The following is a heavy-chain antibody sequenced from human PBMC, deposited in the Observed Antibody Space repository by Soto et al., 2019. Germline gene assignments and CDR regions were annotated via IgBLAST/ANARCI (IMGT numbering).Heavy chain of an antibody. CDR2: ISYDGSNK. J-gene: IGHJ2*01. V-gene: IGHV3-30*18. CDR1: GFTFSSNG. CDR3: AKDQGRDEYWYFDL. Sequence: QVQLVESGGGVVQPGRSLRLSCAASGFTFSSNGMHWVRQAPGKGLEWVAVISYDGSNKYYADSVKGRFTISRDNSKNTLYLQMNSLRAEDTAVYYCAKDQGRDEYWYFDLWGRGTLVTVSS.